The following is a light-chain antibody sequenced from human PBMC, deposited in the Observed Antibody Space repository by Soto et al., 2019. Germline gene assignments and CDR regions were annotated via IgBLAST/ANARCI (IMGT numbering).Light chain of an antibody. V-gene: IGLV2-14*03. CDR1: SSDVGVYNY. Sequence: QSALTQPASVSGSPGQSITISCTGTSSDVGVYNYVSWYQQHPGKAPKLMIYDVSNRPSGVSNRFSGSKSGNTASLTISGLQAEDEADYYCSSYTNSNTYVYGTGTKVTVL. J-gene: IGLJ1*01. CDR2: DVS. CDR3: SSYTNSNTYV.